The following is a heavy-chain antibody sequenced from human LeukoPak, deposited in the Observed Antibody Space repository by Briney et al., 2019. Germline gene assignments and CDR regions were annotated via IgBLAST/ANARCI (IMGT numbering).Heavy chain of an antibody. V-gene: IGHV3-21*01. D-gene: IGHD5-12*01. CDR3: ARDQGDIVATIDAFDI. CDR2: ISSSSSYI. CDR1: GFTFSSYS. Sequence: PGGSLRLSCAASGFTFSSYSMNWVRQAPGKGLEWVSSISSSSSYIYYADSVKGRFTISRDNAKNSLYLQMNSLRAEDTAVYYCARDQGDIVATIDAFDIWGQGTMVTVSS. J-gene: IGHJ3*02.